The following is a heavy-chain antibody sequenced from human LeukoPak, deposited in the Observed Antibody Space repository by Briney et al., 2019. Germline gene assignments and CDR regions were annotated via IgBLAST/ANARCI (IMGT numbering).Heavy chain of an antibody. V-gene: IGHV4-39*07. CDR3: ARARDYDSSGYYLRYFDY. J-gene: IGHJ4*02. CDR2: IYYSGST. Sequence: SETLSLTCTVSGGSISSYYWGWIRQPPGKGLEWIGSIYYSGSTYYNPSLKSRVTISVDTSKNQFSLKLSSVTAADTAVYYCARARDYDSSGYYLRYFDYWGQGTLVTVSS. CDR1: GGSISSYY. D-gene: IGHD3-22*01.